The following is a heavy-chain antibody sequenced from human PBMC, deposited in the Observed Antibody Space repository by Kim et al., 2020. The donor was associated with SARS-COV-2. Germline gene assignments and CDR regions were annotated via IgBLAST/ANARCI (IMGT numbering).Heavy chain of an antibody. CDR2: INSNGSSI. CDR3: ARDARSAYYVAGVYY. D-gene: IGHD3-16*01. Sequence: GGSLRLSCAASGFTFSSYWMNWVRQAPGKGLEWVSCINSNGSSINYADSVKGRVTFSRANAKNTIYLQMHSLRAETADMYYCARDARSAYYVAGVYY. V-gene: IGHV3-74*01. CDR1: GFTFSSYW. J-gene: IGHJ6*01.